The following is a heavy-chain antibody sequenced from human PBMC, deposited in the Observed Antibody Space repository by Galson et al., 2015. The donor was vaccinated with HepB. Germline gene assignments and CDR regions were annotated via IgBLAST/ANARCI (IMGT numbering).Heavy chain of an antibody. J-gene: IGHJ2*01. CDR2: IYWDDDK. Sequence: PALVKPTQTLTLPCTFSGFSLSTSGVGVGWIRQPPGKALEWLALIYWDDDKRYSPSLKSRLTITKDTSKNQVVLTMTNMDPVDTATYYCAHSQYFDWLLQRDNWYFDLWGRGTLVTVSS. V-gene: IGHV2-5*02. D-gene: IGHD3-9*01. CDR3: AHSQYFDWLLQRDNWYFDL. CDR1: GFSLSTSGVG.